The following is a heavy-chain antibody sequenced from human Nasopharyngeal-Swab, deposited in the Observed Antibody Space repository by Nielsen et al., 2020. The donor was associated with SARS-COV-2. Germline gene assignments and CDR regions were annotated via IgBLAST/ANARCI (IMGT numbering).Heavy chain of an antibody. CDR3: AREEDTAMVPYYFDY. CDR1: GGTFSSYA. Sequence: SVKVSCKASGGTFSSYAISWVRQAPGQGLEWMGRIIPILGIANYAQKFQGRVTITADKSTSTAYMELSSLRSEDTAVNYCAREEDTAMVPYYFDYWGQGTLVTVSS. J-gene: IGHJ4*02. D-gene: IGHD5-18*01. V-gene: IGHV1-69*04. CDR2: IIPILGIA.